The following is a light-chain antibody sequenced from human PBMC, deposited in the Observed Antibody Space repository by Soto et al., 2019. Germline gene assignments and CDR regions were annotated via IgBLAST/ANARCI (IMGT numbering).Light chain of an antibody. J-gene: IGKJ2*01. CDR1: ETITNNA. Sequence: EIVLMQSPDILSLSPGERATVSCRASETITNNALAWYQQKPGQAPRLLLYGASTRPTGIPDRFSGSGSGTDFTLTSDRLEPEDFAVYFCHHYGSSPPYTFGQGTKLDIK. V-gene: IGKV3-20*01. CDR2: GAS. CDR3: HHYGSSPPYT.